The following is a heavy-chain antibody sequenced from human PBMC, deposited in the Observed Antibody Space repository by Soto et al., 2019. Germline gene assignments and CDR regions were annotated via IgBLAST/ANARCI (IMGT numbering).Heavy chain of an antibody. CDR3: AKEGLRFLEWSAGFDP. CDR2: ISTSGSTI. D-gene: IGHD3-3*01. Sequence: PGGSLRLSCAASGFTFSDYYMSWLRQAPGKGLEWVSYISTSGSTIYYADSVKGRFTISRDNSKNTLYLQMNSLRAEDTAVYYCAKEGLRFLEWSAGFDPWGQGTLVTVSS. CDR1: GFTFSDYY. V-gene: IGHV3-11*01. J-gene: IGHJ5*02.